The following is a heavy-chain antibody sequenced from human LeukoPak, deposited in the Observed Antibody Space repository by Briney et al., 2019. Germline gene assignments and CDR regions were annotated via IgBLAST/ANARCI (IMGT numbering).Heavy chain of an antibody. CDR3: ASGIYGSGSLGWFDP. CDR1: GGSISSSSYY. CDR2: IYYSGST. Sequence: SETLPLTCTVSGGSISSSSYYWGWIRQPPGKGLEWIGSIYYSGSTNYNPSLKSRVTISVDTSKNQFSLKLSSVTAADTAVYYCASGIYGSGSLGWFDPWGQGTLVTVSS. V-gene: IGHV4-39*07. J-gene: IGHJ5*02. D-gene: IGHD3-10*01.